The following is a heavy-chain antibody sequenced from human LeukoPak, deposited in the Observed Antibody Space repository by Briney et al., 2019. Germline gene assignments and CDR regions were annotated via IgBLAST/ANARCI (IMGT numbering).Heavy chain of an antibody. D-gene: IGHD6-13*01. CDR2: IKQDGSEK. J-gene: IGHJ4*02. CDR3: ARDFGSSWYGGYYFDY. V-gene: IGHV3-7*01. CDR1: GFTFSSYW. Sequence: PGGSLRLSCAASGFTFSSYWMSWVRQAPGKGLEWVANIKQDGSEKYYLDSVKGRFTISRDNAKNSLYLQMNSLRAEDTAVYYCARDFGSSWYGGYYFDYWGQGTLVTVSS.